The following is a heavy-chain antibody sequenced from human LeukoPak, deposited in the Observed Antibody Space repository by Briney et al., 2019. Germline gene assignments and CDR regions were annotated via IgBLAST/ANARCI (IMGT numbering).Heavy chain of an antibody. CDR1: GFTFSSYW. V-gene: IGHV3-74*01. J-gene: IGHJ4*02. CDR3: ARDHNGDYVD. D-gene: IGHD4-17*01. Sequence: PGGSLRLSCAASGFTFSSYWMHWVRQAPGKGLVWVSRISTDGSGTSYADSVKGRFTISRDNAKNTLYLQMNSLRAEDTSVYYCARDHNGDYVDWGQGTLVTVPS. CDR2: ISTDGSGT.